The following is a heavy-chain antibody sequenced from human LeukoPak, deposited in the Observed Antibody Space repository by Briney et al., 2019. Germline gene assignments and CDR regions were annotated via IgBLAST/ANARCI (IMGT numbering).Heavy chain of an antibody. J-gene: IGHJ4*02. CDR1: GFTFSSYG. CDR3: ARGGPAAGRFDY. Sequence: GGTLRLSCAASGFTFSSYGMSWVRQAPGKGLEWVSAISGSGGSTYYADSVKGRFTISRDNSKNTLYLQMNSLRAEDTAVYYCARGGPAAGRFDYWGQGTLVTVSS. D-gene: IGHD6-13*01. CDR2: ISGSGGST. V-gene: IGHV3-23*01.